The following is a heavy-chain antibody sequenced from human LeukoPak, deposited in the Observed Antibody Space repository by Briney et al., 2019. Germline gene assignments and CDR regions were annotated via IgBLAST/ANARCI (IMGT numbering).Heavy chain of an antibody. V-gene: IGHV3-7*01. CDR3: AREGHSYAHGSFDY. CDR2: IKQDGSEK. Sequence: PGGSLRLSCAASGFTFSSYWMSWVRQAPGKGLEWVANIKQDGSEKYYVDSVKGRFTISRDNAKNSLYLQMNSLRVEDTAVYYCAREGHSYAHGSFDYWGQGTLVTVSS. J-gene: IGHJ4*02. CDR1: GFTFSSYW. D-gene: IGHD5-18*01.